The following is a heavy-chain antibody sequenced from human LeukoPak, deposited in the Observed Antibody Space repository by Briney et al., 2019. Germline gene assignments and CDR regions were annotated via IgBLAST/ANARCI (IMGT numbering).Heavy chain of an antibody. D-gene: IGHD4-17*01. J-gene: IGHJ4*02. CDR3: ARGPTTVTRAFDY. CDR2: IYSSGST. Sequence: PSETLSLTCTVSGGSISSYSWSWIRQPAGKGLEWIGHIYSSGSTNYNPSLKSRVTMSVDTSKNQFSLKLSSVTAADTAVYYCARGPTTVTRAFDYWGQGTLVTVSS. V-gene: IGHV4-4*07. CDR1: GGSISSYS.